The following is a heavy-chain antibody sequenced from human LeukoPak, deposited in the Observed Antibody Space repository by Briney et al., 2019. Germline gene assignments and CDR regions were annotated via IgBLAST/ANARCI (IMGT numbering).Heavy chain of an antibody. J-gene: IGHJ5*02. D-gene: IGHD3-22*01. V-gene: IGHV4-31*03. Sequence: SQTLSLTCTVSGGSISSGGYYWSWIRQHPGKGLEWIGYIYYSGSTYYNPSLKSRVSISVDTSKNQFSLKLSSVTAADTAVYYCARVLTPNYCDSSGYYYWFDPWGQGTLVTVSS. CDR1: GGSISSGGYY. CDR2: IYYSGST. CDR3: ARVLTPNYCDSSGYYYWFDP.